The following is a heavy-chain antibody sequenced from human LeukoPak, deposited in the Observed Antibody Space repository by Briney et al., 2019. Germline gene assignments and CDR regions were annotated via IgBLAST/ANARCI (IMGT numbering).Heavy chain of an antibody. CDR1: GFTFSSNY. D-gene: IGHD3-22*01. Sequence: GGSLRLSCAASGFTFSSNYMSWVRQAPGKGLEWVSVIYSGGSTYYADSVKGRFTISRDNSKNTLYLQMNSLRAEDTAVYYCAREITLHYYVSSGYYDYWGQGTLVAVSS. J-gene: IGHJ4*02. V-gene: IGHV3-53*01. CDR2: IYSGGST. CDR3: AREITLHYYVSSGYYDY.